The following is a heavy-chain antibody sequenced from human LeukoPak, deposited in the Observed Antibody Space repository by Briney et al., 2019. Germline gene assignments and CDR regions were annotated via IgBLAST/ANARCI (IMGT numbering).Heavy chain of an antibody. Sequence: SQTLSLTCAVSGGSISSGGYSWSWIRQPPGKGLEWIGYIYHSGSTYYHPSLKSRVTISVDRSKNQFSLKLSSVTAADTAVYYCARVVTFGKLLPDYWGQGTLVTVSS. CDR1: GGSISSGGYS. J-gene: IGHJ4*02. D-gene: IGHD3-10*01. V-gene: IGHV4-30-2*01. CDR2: IYHSGST. CDR3: ARVVTFGKLLPDY.